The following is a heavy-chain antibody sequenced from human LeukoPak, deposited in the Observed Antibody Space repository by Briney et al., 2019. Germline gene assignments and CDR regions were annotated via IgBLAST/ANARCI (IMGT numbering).Heavy chain of an antibody. CDR3: ARRRVVVASTDGASGAFDI. CDR1: GGSISSGGYY. CDR2: IYYSGST. V-gene: IGHV4-31*03. D-gene: IGHD2-15*01. J-gene: IGHJ3*02. Sequence: SQTLPLTCTVSGGSISSGGYYWSWIRQHPGKGLEWIGYIYYSGSTYYNPSLRGRVTISVDTSKNQFSLRLSSVTAADTAVYFCARRRVVVASTDGASGAFDIWGQGTMVTVSS.